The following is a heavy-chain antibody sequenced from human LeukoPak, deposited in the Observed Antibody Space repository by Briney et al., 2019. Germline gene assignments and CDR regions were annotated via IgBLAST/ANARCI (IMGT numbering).Heavy chain of an antibody. D-gene: IGHD4-11*01. CDR3: ARRDLVQSDAFDI. CDR1: GYSISSGYY. Sequence: SETLSLTCTVSGYSISSGYYWGWIRQPPGKGLEWIGSIYHSGSTYYNPSLKSRVTISVDTSKNQFSLKLSSVTAADTAVYYCARRDLVQSDAFDIWGQGTMVTVSS. CDR2: IYHSGST. J-gene: IGHJ3*02. V-gene: IGHV4-38-2*02.